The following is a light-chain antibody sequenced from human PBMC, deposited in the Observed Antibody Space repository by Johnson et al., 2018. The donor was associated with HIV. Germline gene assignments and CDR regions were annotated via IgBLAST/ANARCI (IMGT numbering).Light chain of an antibody. V-gene: IGLV1-51*02. CDR2: ENN. Sequence: QSVLTQPPSVSAAPGQKVTISCSGSSSNIGNNYVSWYQQLPGTAPKLLIYENNKLPSGIPDRFSGSKSGTSATLGITGLQTGDEAEYYCGTWDSSLSAYVFGTGTKVTVL. CDR1: SSNIGNNY. J-gene: IGLJ1*01. CDR3: GTWDSSLSAYV.